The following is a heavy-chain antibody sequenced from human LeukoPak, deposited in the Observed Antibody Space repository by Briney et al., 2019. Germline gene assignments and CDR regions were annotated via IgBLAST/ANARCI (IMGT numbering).Heavy chain of an antibody. CDR1: GFTFSDYA. V-gene: IGHV3-30*01. CDR2: ISYDGSNK. Sequence: PGRSLRLSCAASGFTFSDYARHWVPQAPGKGLEWVADISYDGSNKYYAYSVKGRFTISRDNSKNTLYLQMNSLRAEDTAVYYCAKGRGFDVYCRAGSCSTFDPWGQGTLVTVSS. D-gene: IGHD2-15*01. J-gene: IGHJ5*02. CDR3: AKGRGFDVYCRAGSCSTFDP.